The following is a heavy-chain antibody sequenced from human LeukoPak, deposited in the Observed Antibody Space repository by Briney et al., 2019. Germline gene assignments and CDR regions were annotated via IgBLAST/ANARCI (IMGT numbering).Heavy chain of an antibody. CDR1: GYTFTGQY. Sequence: GASVKVSCKASGYTFTGQYTHWVRQAPGQGLEWMGWINPNTGATNYAQNFQGRVAMTRDTTISTAYMELSRVTSDDTAVYYCASYPRYVSSPPFDYWGQGTLVTVSS. CDR2: INPNTGAT. CDR3: ASYPRYVSSPPFDY. D-gene: IGHD2-15*01. J-gene: IGHJ4*02. V-gene: IGHV1-2*02.